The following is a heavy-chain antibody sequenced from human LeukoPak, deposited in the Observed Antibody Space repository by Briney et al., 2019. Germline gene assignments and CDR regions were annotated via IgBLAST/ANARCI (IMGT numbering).Heavy chain of an antibody. CDR1: GFTFSSSG. J-gene: IGHJ4*02. Sequence: GGSLRLSCAASGFTFSSSGMIWVRQAPGKGLEWVSAISGSGDRTYHADSVKGRFTISRDNSKNTLYLQMDSLRADDTAVYYCAKAPYSSSWYHFDYWGQGTLVTVSS. V-gene: IGHV3-23*01. CDR3: AKAPYSSSWYHFDY. D-gene: IGHD6-13*01. CDR2: ISGSGDRT.